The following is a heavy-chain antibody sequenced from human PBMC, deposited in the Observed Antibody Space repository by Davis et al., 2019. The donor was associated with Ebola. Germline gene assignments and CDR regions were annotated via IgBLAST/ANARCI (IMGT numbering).Heavy chain of an antibody. J-gene: IGHJ5*02. V-gene: IGHV1-18*01. Sequence: ASVKVSCKASGYTFTSYGISWVRQAPGQGLEWMGWISAYNGNTNYAQKLQGRVTMTTDTSTSTAYMELRSLRSDDTAVYYCARVLGYCSSTSCRPGRWFDPWGQGTLVTVSS. CDR1: GYTFTSYG. D-gene: IGHD2-2*01. CDR3: ARVLGYCSSTSCRPGRWFDP. CDR2: ISAYNGNT.